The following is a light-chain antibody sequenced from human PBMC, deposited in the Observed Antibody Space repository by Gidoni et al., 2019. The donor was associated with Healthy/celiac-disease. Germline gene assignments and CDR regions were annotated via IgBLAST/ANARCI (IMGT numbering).Light chain of an antibody. V-gene: IGKV3-20*01. CDR3: QQYGSSPRT. CDR1: QSVSSSY. CDR2: GAS. J-gene: IGKJ1*01. Sequence: EIVLTQSPATLSLSSGERATLPCRASQSVSSSYLAWYQQKPGQAPRLLIYGASSRATGIPDRFSGSGSGTDFTLTISRLEPEDFAVYYCQQYGSSPRTFGQGTKVEIK.